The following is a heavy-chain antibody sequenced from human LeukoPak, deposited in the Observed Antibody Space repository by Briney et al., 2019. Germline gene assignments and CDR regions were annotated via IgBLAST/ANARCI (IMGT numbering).Heavy chain of an antibody. J-gene: IGHJ4*02. CDR2: IYTSGSN. Sequence: SETLSLTCTVSGGSISSYYWSWIRQPAGKGLEWIGRIYTSGSNNYNPSLKSRVTMSVDTSKNQFSLKLSSVTAADTAVYYCALLYDYVWGSYLDYWGQGTLVTVSS. CDR1: GGSISSYY. V-gene: IGHV4-4*07. CDR3: ALLYDYVWGSYLDY. D-gene: IGHD3-16*02.